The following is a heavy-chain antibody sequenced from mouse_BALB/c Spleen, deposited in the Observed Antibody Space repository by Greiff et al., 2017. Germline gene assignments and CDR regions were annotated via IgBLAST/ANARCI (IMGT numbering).Heavy chain of an antibody. J-gene: IGHJ4*01. D-gene: IGHD2-10*02. Sequence: VQLQQSGPGLVKPSQSLSLTCSVTGYSITSGYYWNWIRQFPGNKLEWMGYISYDGSNNYNPSLKNRISITRDTSKNQFFLKLNSVTTEDTATYYCAKYGIIYAMDYWGQGTSVTVSS. CDR1: GYSITSGYY. CDR3: AKYGIIYAMDY. CDR2: ISYDGSN. V-gene: IGHV3-6*02.